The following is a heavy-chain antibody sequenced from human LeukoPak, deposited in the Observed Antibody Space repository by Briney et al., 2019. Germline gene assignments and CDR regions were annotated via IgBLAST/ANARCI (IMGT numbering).Heavy chain of an antibody. J-gene: IGHJ4*02. CDR1: VFIFSSDS. CDR3: AKDPAVRYDSSGVDY. D-gene: IGHD3-22*01. CDR2: MSGRGGST. V-gene: IGHV3-23*01. Sequence: GGSLRLSCAASVFIFSSDSMNWVRQAPWKGLEWVSAMSGRGGSTYYADSVKGRFTISRDNSKNTLYLQMNSLRAEDTAVYYCAKDPAVRYDSSGVDYWGQGTLVTVSS.